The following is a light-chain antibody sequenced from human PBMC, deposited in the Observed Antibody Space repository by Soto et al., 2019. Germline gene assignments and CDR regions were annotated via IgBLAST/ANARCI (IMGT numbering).Light chain of an antibody. V-gene: IGKV1-5*03. CDR3: QQYNSYPWT. J-gene: IGKJ1*01. CDR2: KAS. Sequence: IPMTQSPSTLSASVGDRVTFTCRASQTISTWLAWYQQKPGEAPKLLIYKASTLEVGVPSRFSASGSGTEFTLTINTLQPADFATYYCQQYNSYPWTFGQATKV. CDR1: QTISTW.